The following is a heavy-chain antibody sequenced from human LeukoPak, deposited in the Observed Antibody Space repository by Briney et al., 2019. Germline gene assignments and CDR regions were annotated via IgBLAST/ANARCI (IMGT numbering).Heavy chain of an antibody. CDR3: AREYEPFRFYYGMDV. D-gene: IGHD1-14*01. V-gene: IGHV1-46*01. CDR2: INPTGGSI. Sequence: GASVKVSCKASGYTFTSYGISWVRQAPGQGLEWMGIINPTGGSISYAQKFQGRVTMTRDTSTSTVYMELSSLRSEDTAVYYCAREYEPFRFYYGMDVWGQGTTVTVSS. CDR1: GYTFTSYG. J-gene: IGHJ6*02.